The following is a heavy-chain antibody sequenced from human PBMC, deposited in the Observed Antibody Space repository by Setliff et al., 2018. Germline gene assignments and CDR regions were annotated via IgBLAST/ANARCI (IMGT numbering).Heavy chain of an antibody. D-gene: IGHD3-10*01. CDR2: ISYDETQR. CDR3: AVSAVDSGDALDF. CDR1: GFSFNLYG. V-gene: IGHV3-30*03. J-gene: IGHJ3*01. Sequence: TGESLKISCAASGFSFNLYGMHWVRQAPGKGLEWLAVISYDETQRYYADSVKGRFAISRDNSKNTLSLQMNNLRTEDTALYYCAVSAVDSGDALDFWGRGTMVTVSS.